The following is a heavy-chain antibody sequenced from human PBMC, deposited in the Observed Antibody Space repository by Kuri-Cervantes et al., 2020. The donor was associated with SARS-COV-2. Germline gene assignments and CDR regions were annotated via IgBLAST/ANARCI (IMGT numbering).Heavy chain of an antibody. CDR3: ARDSGPLRYSYFDY. J-gene: IGHJ4*02. Sequence: GGSLRLSCAASGFTFSSYGMHWVRQAPGKGLEWVAVIWYDGSNKYYADSVEGRFTISRDNSKNTVFLQMDSLRAEDTAVYYCARDSGPLRYSYFDYWGLGALVTVSS. V-gene: IGHV3-33*01. CDR2: IWYDGSNK. D-gene: IGHD3-9*01. CDR1: GFTFSSYG.